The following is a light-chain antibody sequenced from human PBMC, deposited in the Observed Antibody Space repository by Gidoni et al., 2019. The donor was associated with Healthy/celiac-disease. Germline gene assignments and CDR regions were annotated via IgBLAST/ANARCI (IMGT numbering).Light chain of an antibody. J-gene: IGLJ1*01. CDR2: DNN. CDR3: GTWDSSLCAGV. Sequence: QSVLPQPPSVSAAPGQKVTISCSGSSSNIGNNYVSWFQQLPGTAPKLLIYDNNKRPSGIPDRFSGSKSGTSATLGITGLQTGDEADYYCGTWDSSLCAGVFGTGTKVTVL. V-gene: IGLV1-51*01. CDR1: SSNIGNNY.